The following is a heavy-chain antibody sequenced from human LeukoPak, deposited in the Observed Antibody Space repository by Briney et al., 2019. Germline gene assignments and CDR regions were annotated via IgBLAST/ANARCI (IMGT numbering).Heavy chain of an antibody. V-gene: IGHV4-61*01. J-gene: IGHJ4*02. Sequence: SETLSLTCTVSGGSISSSSYYWSWIRQPPGKGLEWIGYIYYSGSTNYNPSLKSRVTISVDTSKNQFSLKLSSVTAADTAVYYCARNSGYDFDLNRRGPQYYFDYWGQGTLVTVSS. CDR3: ARNSGYDFDLNRRGPQYYFDY. D-gene: IGHD5-12*01. CDR1: GGSISSSSYY. CDR2: IYYSGST.